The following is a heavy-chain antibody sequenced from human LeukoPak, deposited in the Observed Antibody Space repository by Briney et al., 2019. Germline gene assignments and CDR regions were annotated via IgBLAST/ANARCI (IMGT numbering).Heavy chain of an antibody. Sequence: GGSLRLSCAASGFTFSASPIHWVRQASGKGLEWVGRIRSKVNNYATAYAASVKGRFTISRDDSKNTAYLQMNSLKTEDTAVYYCTTPSGSFGDYYYYYMDVWGKGTTVTVSS. D-gene: IGHD1-26*01. CDR3: TTPSGSFGDYYYYYMDV. V-gene: IGHV3-73*01. CDR1: GFTFSASP. J-gene: IGHJ6*03. CDR2: IRSKVNNYAT.